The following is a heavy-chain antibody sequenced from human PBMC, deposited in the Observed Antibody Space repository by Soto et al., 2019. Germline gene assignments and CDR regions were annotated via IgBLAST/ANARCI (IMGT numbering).Heavy chain of an antibody. J-gene: IGHJ6*02. V-gene: IGHV1-18*01. CDR2: ISAYNGNT. CDR3: ARGEIVVVPAAMYYYGMDV. D-gene: IGHD2-2*01. CDR1: GYTFTSYG. Sequence: GASVKVSCKASGYTFTSYGISWVRQAPGQGLEWMGWISAYNGNTNYAQKLQGRVTMTTDTSTSTAYMELRSLRSDDTAVYYCARGEIVVVPAAMYYYGMDVWGQGTTVTVSS.